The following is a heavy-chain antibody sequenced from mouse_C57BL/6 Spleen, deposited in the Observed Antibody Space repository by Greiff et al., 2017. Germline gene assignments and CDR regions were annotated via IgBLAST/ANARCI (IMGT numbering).Heavy chain of an antibody. CDR3: ARAHYGSSSFDY. V-gene: IGHV1-64*01. J-gene: IGHJ2*01. CDR2: IHPNSGST. D-gene: IGHD1-1*01. Sequence: QVQLQQSGAELVKPGASVKLSCKASGYTFTSYWMHWVKQRPGQGLEWIGMIHPNSGSTNYNEKFKSKATLTVDKSSSTAYMQLSSLTSEDSAVYYFARAHYGSSSFDYWGQGTTLTVSS. CDR1: GYTFTSYW.